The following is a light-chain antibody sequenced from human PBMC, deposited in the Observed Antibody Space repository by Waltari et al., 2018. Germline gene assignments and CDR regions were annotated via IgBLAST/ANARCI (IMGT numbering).Light chain of an antibody. CDR3: QHYVSLPVT. CDR2: GAS. J-gene: IGKJ1*01. V-gene: IGKV3-20*01. CDR1: QSISSY. Sequence: EIVLTQSPGTLSLSPGERATLSCRLSQSISSYLVWYQQKPGQAPRLLIYGASSRATGIPDRFSGSGSGTDFTLTINSLESEDFAVYYCQHYVSLPVTFGQGTKVEIK.